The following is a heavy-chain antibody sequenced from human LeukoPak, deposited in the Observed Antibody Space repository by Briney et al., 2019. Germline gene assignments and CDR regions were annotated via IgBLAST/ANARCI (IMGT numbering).Heavy chain of an antibody. J-gene: IGHJ6*02. Sequence: GGSLRLSCAASGFTFSSYWMSWVRQAPGKGLEWVANIKQDGSEKYYVDSVKGRFTISRDNVKNSLYLQMNSLRAEDTAVYYCARDSHIVATIPYYYGMDVWGQGTTVTVSS. CDR3: ARDSHIVATIPYYYGMDV. CDR1: GFTFSSYW. CDR2: IKQDGSEK. V-gene: IGHV3-7*01. D-gene: IGHD5-12*01.